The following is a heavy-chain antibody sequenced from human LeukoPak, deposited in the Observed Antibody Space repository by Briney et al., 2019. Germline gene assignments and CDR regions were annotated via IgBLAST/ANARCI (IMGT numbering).Heavy chain of an antibody. CDR1: GYTFTSYD. CDR2: IIPIFGTA. J-gene: IGHJ4*02. D-gene: IGHD2-2*01. CDR3: ARHGTVPAAITWDYYFDY. V-gene: IGHV1-69*13. Sequence: GASVKVSCKASGYTFTSYDISWVRQAPGQGLEWMGGIIPIFGTANYAQKFQGRVTITADESTSTAYMELSSLRSEDTAVYYCARHGTVPAAITWDYYFDYWGQGTLVTVSS.